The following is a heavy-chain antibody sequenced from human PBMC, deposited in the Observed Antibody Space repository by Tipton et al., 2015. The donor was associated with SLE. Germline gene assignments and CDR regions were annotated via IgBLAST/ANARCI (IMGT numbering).Heavy chain of an antibody. CDR1: SDSISSGGYY. V-gene: IGHV4-61*02. J-gene: IGHJ3*02. CDR3: AREAIYDSTGYYYRDAFNI. D-gene: IGHD3-22*01. CDR2: IYSGGGR. Sequence: TLSLTCTVSSDSISSGGYYWNWLRQPAGKGLEWIGLIYSGGGRNYNPSRKSRVTMSLDTSKNQFSLKLTSVTAADTAVYYCAREAIYDSTGYYYRDAFNIWGQGTMVTVSS.